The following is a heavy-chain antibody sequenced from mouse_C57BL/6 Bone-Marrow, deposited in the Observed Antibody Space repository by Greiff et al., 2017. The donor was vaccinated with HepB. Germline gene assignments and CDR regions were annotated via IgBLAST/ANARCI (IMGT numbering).Heavy chain of an antibody. Sequence: QVQLQQSGPGLVQPSQSLSITCTVSGFSLTSYGVHWVRQSPGKGLEWLGVIWSGGSTDYNAAFISRLSISKDNSKSQVFFKMNSLQADDTAIYYCASSRGYFDVWGTGTTVTVSS. J-gene: IGHJ1*03. V-gene: IGHV2-2*01. CDR2: IWSGGST. CDR3: ASSRGYFDV. CDR1: GFSLTSYG.